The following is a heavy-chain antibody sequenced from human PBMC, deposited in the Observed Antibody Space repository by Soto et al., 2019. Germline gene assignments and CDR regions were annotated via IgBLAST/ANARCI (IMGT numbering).Heavy chain of an antibody. CDR1: GYSFTSYA. V-gene: IGHV1-3*01. J-gene: IGHJ4*02. Sequence: ASVKVSCKASGYSFTSYAMHWVRQAPGQRLEWMGWINAGNGNTKYSQKFQGRVTITRDTSASTAYMELSSLRSEDTAVYYCARLGKQQLVDFFPRYWGQGTRVTVS. CDR2: INAGNGNT. CDR3: ARLGKQQLVDFFPRY. D-gene: IGHD6-13*01.